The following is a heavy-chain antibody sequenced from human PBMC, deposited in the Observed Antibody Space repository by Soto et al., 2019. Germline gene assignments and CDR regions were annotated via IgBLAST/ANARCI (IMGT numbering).Heavy chain of an antibody. CDR3: ARRSRWFGEGYYGMDV. Sequence: SETLSLTCTVSGSSISNYYWSWIRQPPGKGLEWIGYIYYSGTTNYNPSLKSRVTISVDTSKNQFSLKLSSVTAADTAVYYCARRSRWFGEGYYGMDVWGQGTTVTVSS. J-gene: IGHJ6*02. D-gene: IGHD3-10*01. V-gene: IGHV4-59*08. CDR1: GSSISNYY. CDR2: IYYSGTT.